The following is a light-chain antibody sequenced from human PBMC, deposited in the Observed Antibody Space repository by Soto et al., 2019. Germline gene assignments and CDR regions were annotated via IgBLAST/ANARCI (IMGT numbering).Light chain of an antibody. CDR1: QSVLHSSNNKTY. J-gene: IGKJ4*01. CDR3: QQYYSSPLS. CDR2: WAS. Sequence: DIVMTQSPDSLAVSLGERATINCKSSQSVLHSSNNKTYLGWYQQKPGHPPKVLIYWASTRESGVPDRFSGSGSGTDVTLTISDLQAEDVAVYYCQQYYSSPLSFGGGTKVEIK. V-gene: IGKV4-1*01.